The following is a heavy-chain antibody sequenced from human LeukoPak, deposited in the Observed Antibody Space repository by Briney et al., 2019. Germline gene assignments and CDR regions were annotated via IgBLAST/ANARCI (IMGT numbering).Heavy chain of an antibody. CDR2: INPSGGST. CDR1: GYTFTSYY. V-gene: IGHV1-46*01. D-gene: IGHD2-15*01. Sequence: ASXKVSCKASGYTFTSYYMHWVRQAPGQGLEWMGIINPSGGSTIYAQKFQGRVTMTRDTSTSTVYMELSSLRSEDTAVYYCARGACSGGSCYSSRGPFDYWGQGTLVTVSS. CDR3: ARGACSGGSCYSSRGPFDY. J-gene: IGHJ4*02.